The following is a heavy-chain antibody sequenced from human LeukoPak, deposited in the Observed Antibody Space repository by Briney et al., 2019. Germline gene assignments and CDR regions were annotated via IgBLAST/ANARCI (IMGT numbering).Heavy chain of an antibody. V-gene: IGHV1-69*13. CDR2: IIPIFGTA. J-gene: IGHJ4*02. Sequence: ASVKVSCKASGGTFSSYAISWVRQAPGQGLEWMGGIIPIFGTANYAQKFQGRVTITADESTSTAYMELSSLRSEDTAVYYCARGAKNIVAIVPHYWGQGTLVTVSS. CDR1: GGTFSSYA. D-gene: IGHD5-12*01. CDR3: ARGAKNIVAIVPHY.